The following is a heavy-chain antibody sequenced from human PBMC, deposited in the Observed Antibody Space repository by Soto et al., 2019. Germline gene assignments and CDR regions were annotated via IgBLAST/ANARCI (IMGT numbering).Heavy chain of an antibody. CDR3: ARAWPHQWNDARNWFDP. V-gene: IGHV1-69*04. J-gene: IGHJ5*02. CDR1: GGTFSSYG. CDR2: INPIIGKA. D-gene: IGHD1-1*01. Sequence: QVQLVQSGAAVRKAGSSVMVSCKASGGTFSSYGINWVRQAPGQGLEWMGTINPIIGKADYAQKFQGRVTISADKSTSTTYMELNSLRSEDTAVYYCARAWPHQWNDARNWFDPWGQGTLVTVSS.